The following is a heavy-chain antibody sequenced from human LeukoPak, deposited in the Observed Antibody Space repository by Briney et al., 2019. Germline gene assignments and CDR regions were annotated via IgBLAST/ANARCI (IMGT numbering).Heavy chain of an antibody. CDR3: AKKGYYDGSGYYMYYFDH. D-gene: IGHD3-22*01. CDR2: ISYDGSNK. V-gene: IGHV3-30*18. J-gene: IGHJ4*02. CDR1: GFTFSSYG. Sequence: PGGSLRLSCAASGFTFSSYGMHWVRQAPGKGLEWVAVISYDGSNKYYADSVKGRFTISRDNSKNTLYLQMNSLRAEDTAAYYCAKKGYYDGSGYYMYYFDHWGQGTLVTVSS.